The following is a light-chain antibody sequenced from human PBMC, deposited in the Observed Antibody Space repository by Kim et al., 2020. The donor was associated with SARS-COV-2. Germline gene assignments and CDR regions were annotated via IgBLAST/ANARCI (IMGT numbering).Light chain of an antibody. J-gene: IGLJ2*01. CDR2: EDN. CDR3: QSYDSSNYVV. Sequence: TVPIACTRSSGSIASNYVQWYQQRPGSAPPTVLYEDNQRPSGVHDGFSGAIDSSSNAAFLTISGLKTEDEADYYCQSYDSSNYVVFGGGTQLTVL. V-gene: IGLV6-57*03. CDR1: SGSIASNY.